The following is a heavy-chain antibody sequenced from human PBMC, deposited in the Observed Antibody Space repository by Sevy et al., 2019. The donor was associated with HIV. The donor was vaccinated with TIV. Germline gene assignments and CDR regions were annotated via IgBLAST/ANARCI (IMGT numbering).Heavy chain of an antibody. D-gene: IGHD3-16*02. CDR1: GFTFNNYW. V-gene: IGHV3-74*01. CDR2: ITNDGSST. J-gene: IGHJ4*02. CDR3: ARDRGLSTPLDY. Sequence: GGSLRLSCAASGFTFNNYWIHWVRQAPGKGLVWVSRITNDGSSTGYADSVEGRFTLSRDNAKNTVYLQMDSLRAEDTAMYYCARDRGLSTPLDYWGQGALVTVSS.